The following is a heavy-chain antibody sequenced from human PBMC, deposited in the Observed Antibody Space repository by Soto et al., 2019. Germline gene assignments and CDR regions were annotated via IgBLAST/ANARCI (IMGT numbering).Heavy chain of an antibody. Sequence: TGGSLRLSCAASGFTFSSYGMHWVRQAPGKGLEWVAVISYDGSNKYYADSVKGRFTISRDNSKNTLYLQMNSLRAEDTAVYYCAKDLIAVAGPFDYWGQGTLVTVSS. V-gene: IGHV3-30*18. CDR3: AKDLIAVAGPFDY. J-gene: IGHJ4*02. CDR2: ISYDGSNK. CDR1: GFTFSSYG. D-gene: IGHD6-19*01.